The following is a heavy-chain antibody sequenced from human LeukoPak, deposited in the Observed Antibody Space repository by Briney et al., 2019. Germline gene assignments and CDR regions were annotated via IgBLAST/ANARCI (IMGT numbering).Heavy chain of an antibody. CDR1: GFTGSHNY. CDR2: THSSGGT. Sequence: GGSLRPSCAASGFTGSHNYMSWVRQAPGKGLEWVSATHSSGGTYYADSVKGRFTISRDTSKNTLYLQINSLSVEDTAVYYCIVFRDPNHWGQGTLVTVSS. V-gene: IGHV3-53*01. J-gene: IGHJ5*02. D-gene: IGHD2-15*01. CDR3: IVFRDPNH.